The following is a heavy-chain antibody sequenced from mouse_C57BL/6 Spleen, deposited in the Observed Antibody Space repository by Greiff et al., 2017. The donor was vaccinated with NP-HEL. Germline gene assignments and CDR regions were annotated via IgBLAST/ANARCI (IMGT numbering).Heavy chain of an antibody. J-gene: IGHJ1*03. D-gene: IGHD1-1*01. CDR3: AREDYYGSSSGYFDV. Sequence: EVQRVESGGGLVKPGGSLKLSCAASGFTFSSYAMSWVRQTPEKRLEWVATISDGGSYTYYPDNVKGRFTISRDNAKNNLYLQMSHLKSEDTAMYYCAREDYYGSSSGYFDVWGTGTTVTVSS. V-gene: IGHV5-4*01. CDR1: GFTFSSYA. CDR2: ISDGGSYT.